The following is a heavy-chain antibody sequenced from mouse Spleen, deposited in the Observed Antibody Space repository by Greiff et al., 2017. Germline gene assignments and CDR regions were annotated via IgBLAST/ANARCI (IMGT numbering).Heavy chain of an antibody. CDR1: GFSLSSYG. Sequence: VKLMESGPGLVQPSQSLSITCTVSGFSLSSYGVHWVRQSPGKGLEWLGMIWRGGNTDYNAAFMSRLSITKDNSKSQVFFKMNSLQADDTAIYYCAKNRDGYWDFYYAMDYWGQGTSVTVSS. CDR2: IWRGGNT. V-gene: IGHV2-5*01. J-gene: IGHJ4*01. D-gene: IGHD2-3*01. CDR3: AKNRDGYWDFYYAMDY.